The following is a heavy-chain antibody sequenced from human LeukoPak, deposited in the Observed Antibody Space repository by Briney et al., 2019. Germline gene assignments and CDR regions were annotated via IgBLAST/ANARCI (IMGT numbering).Heavy chain of an antibody. CDR2: INWNGGST. J-gene: IGHJ4*02. Sequence: GGSLRLSCAASGFTFDDYGMSWVRQAPGKRLEWGSGINWNGGSTGYADSVKGRFTISRDNAKNSLYLQMNSLRAEDTALYYCARAGGDYGDGYAYFDYWGQGTLVTVSS. CDR1: GFTFDDYG. V-gene: IGHV3-20*04. CDR3: ARAGGDYGDGYAYFDY. D-gene: IGHD4-17*01.